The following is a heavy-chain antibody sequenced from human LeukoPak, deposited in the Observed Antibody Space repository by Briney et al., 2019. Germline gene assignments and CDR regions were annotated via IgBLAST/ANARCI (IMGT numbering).Heavy chain of an antibody. CDR1: GGSISSGSYY. Sequence: LETLSLTCTVSGGSISSGSYYWSWIRQPPGKGLEWIGYIYYRGSTNYNPSLKSRVTISVDTSKNQFSLKLSSVTAADTAVYYCARSHSVWTSFDYWGQGTLVPVSS. J-gene: IGHJ4*02. V-gene: IGHV4-61*01. CDR3: ARSHSVWTSFDY. D-gene: IGHD3/OR15-3a*01. CDR2: IYYRGST.